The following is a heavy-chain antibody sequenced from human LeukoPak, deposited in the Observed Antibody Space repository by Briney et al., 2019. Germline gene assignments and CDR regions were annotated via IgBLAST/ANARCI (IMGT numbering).Heavy chain of an antibody. CDR1: GGSISSGIYY. D-gene: IGHD2-21*02. J-gene: IGHJ4*02. CDR2: IHSSGST. CDR3: ARGGYCGGDCYFYY. Sequence: SETLSLTCTVSGGSISSGIYYWSWIRQPAGKGLEWIGRIHSSGSTNYNPSLKSRVTISVDTSKNQFSLKLSSVTAADTAVYYCARGGYCGGDCYFYYWGQGTLVTVSS. V-gene: IGHV4-61*02.